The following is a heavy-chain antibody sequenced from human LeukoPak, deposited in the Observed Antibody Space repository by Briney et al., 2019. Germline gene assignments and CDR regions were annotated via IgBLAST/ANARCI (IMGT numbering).Heavy chain of an antibody. CDR2: TYYRSKWYN. V-gene: IGHV6-1*01. Sequence: SQTLSLTCAISGDSVSSNSAAWNWIRQSPSGGLERLGRTYYRSKWYNDYAVSVKSRITINPDTSKNQFSLQLNSVTPEDTAVYYCARLVTMVRGPYVYYYYGMDVWGKGTTVTVSS. D-gene: IGHD3-10*01. CDR1: GDSVSSNSAA. J-gene: IGHJ6*04. CDR3: ARLVTMVRGPYVYYYYGMDV.